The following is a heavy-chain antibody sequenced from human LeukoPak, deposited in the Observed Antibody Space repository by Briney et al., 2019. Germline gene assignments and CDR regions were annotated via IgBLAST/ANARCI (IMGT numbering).Heavy chain of an antibody. V-gene: IGHV3-30*03. CDR2: IAYYGSNK. CDR3: ARDSCSGGSCYSGD. Sequence: GGSLRLSCAASGFTFSSFGMHWVRQAPGKGLEWVAAIAYYGSNKYYAQSVKGRFTISRDNSKNTLYLQMNSLRAEDTALYYCARDSCSGGSCYSGDWGQGTLVTVSS. D-gene: IGHD2-15*01. J-gene: IGHJ4*02. CDR1: GFTFSSFG.